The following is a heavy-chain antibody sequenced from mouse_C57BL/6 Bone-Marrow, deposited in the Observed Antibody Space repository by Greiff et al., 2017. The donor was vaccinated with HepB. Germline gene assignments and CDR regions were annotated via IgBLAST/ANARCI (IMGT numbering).Heavy chain of an antibody. V-gene: IGHV5-4*01. J-gene: IGHJ2*01. CDR3: ARDLFEFDY. Sequence: EVKLVESGGGLVKPGGSLKLSCAASGFTFSSYAMSWVRQTPEKRLEWVATISDGGSYTYYPDNVKGRFTISRDNAKNNLYLQRSHLKSEDTAMYYCARDLFEFDYWGQGTTLTVSS. CDR1: GFTFSSYA. CDR2: ISDGGSYT.